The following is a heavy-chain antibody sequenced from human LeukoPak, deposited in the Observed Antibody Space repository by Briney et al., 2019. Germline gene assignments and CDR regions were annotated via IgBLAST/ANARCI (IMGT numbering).Heavy chain of an antibody. Sequence: ASVKVSCKASGYTFTSYGISWVRQAPGQGLEWMGWISAYNGNTNYAQKFQGRVTMTRDTSISTAYMELSRLRSDDTAVYYCARTPYYDFWSGYYSASFDPWGQGTLVTVSS. CDR3: ARTPYYDFWSGYYSASFDP. D-gene: IGHD3-3*01. CDR2: ISAYNGNT. J-gene: IGHJ5*02. V-gene: IGHV1-18*01. CDR1: GYTFTSYG.